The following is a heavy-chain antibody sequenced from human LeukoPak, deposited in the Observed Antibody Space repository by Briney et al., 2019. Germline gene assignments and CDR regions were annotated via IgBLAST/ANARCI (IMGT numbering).Heavy chain of an antibody. V-gene: IGHV4-4*02. CDR1: GGSISSNNW. CDR3: ARQDYYDSSGYYKDY. CDR2: IYHSGSP. J-gene: IGHJ4*02. D-gene: IGHD3-22*01. Sequence: SETLSLTCAVSGGSISSNNWWGWVRQPPGKGLEWIGEIYHSGSPNYNPSLKSRVTISVDKSRNHFSLNLSSVTAADTAVYYCARQDYYDSSGYYKDYWGQGTLVTVSS.